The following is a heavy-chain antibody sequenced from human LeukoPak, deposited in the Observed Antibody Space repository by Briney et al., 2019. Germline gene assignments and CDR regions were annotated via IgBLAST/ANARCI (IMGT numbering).Heavy chain of an antibody. CDR2: SYSGGTS. J-gene: IGHJ4*02. V-gene: IGHV3-53*01. CDR3: ARVWELSFDY. CDR1: GFTVSTDH. Sequence: PGGSLRLSCAASGFTVSTDHMSWVRQAPGKGLEWVAVSYSGGTSQYAESVKGRFTISRDNSKNTSDLQMNSLRVEDTALYYCARVWELSFDYWGQGTLVTVSS. D-gene: IGHD1-26*01.